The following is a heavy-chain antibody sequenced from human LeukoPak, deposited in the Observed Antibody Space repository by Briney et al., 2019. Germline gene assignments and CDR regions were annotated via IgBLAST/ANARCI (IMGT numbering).Heavy chain of an antibody. D-gene: IGHD2-2*01. V-gene: IGHV3-30*02. CDR1: GFTFSHYG. CDR2: IRYDGSNK. Sequence: PGGSLRLSCIASGFTFSHYGMHWVRQAPGKGLEWVAFIRYDGSNKYYADSVKGRFTISRDNSKNTLYLQMNSLRAEDTAVYYCAKGWWDAGSTSWYDAFDIWGQGTMVTVSS. J-gene: IGHJ3*02. CDR3: AKGWWDAGSTSWYDAFDI.